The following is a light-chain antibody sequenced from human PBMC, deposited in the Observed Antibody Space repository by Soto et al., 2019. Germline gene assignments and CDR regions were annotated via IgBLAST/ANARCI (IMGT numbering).Light chain of an antibody. V-gene: IGKV1-5*01. Sequence: DIQMTQSPSTLSASVGDRVTITCRSSQSISSWLAWYQQKPGKAPKLLIYDASSLESGVPSRFSGSGSGTEVTLPISSLQPDDFAPYYCQQYNSYPFALGPGTKVDIK. J-gene: IGKJ3*01. CDR3: QQYNSYPFA. CDR1: QSISSW. CDR2: DAS.